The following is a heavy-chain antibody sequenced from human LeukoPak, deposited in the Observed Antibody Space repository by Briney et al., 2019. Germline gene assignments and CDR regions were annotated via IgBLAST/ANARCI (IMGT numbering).Heavy chain of an antibody. D-gene: IGHD1-26*01. CDR2: INPNSGGT. CDR1: GYTFTGYY. CDR3: AGGDSGSYLSFDY. J-gene: IGHJ4*02. Sequence: ASVKVSCKASGYTFTGYYMHWVRQAPGQGLEWMGWINPNSGGTNYAQKFQGRVTMTRDTSISTAYMELRSLRSDDTAVYYCAGGDSGSYLSFDYWGQGTLVTVSS. V-gene: IGHV1-2*02.